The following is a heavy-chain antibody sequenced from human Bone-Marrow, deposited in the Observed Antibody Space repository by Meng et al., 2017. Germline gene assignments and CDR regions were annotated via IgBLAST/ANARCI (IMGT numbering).Heavy chain of an antibody. J-gene: IGHJ6*02. CDR1: GYTFTGYY. CDR3: ARDEGYCSGGSCSRYYYYGMDV. V-gene: IGHV1-2*02. CDR2: INPNSGGT. D-gene: IGHD2-15*01. Sequence: ASVKVSCKASGYTFTGYYMHWVRQAPGQGLEWMGWINPNSGGTNYAQKFQGRVTMTRDTSISTACMELSRLRSDDTAVYYCARDEGYCSGGSCSRYYYYGMDVWGQGTTVTVSS.